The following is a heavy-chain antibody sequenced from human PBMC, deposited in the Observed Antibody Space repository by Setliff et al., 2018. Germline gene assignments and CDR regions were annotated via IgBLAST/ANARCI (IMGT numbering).Heavy chain of an antibody. J-gene: IGHJ3*02. Sequence: ASVKVSCKASGSTFTSYGSSWVRQAPGQGLEWMGCISAYNGNTNYAQKLQVRVTMTTDTSTSTAYMELRSLRSDDTAVYYCARDAWELVGLESAFDIWGQGTMVTVSS. D-gene: IGHD1-26*01. CDR1: GSTFTSYG. CDR2: ISAYNGNT. CDR3: ARDAWELVGLESAFDI. V-gene: IGHV1-18*01.